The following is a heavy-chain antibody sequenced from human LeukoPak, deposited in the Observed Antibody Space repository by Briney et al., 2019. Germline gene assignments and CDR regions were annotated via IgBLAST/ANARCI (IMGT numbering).Heavy chain of an antibody. D-gene: IGHD3-22*01. Sequence: GGSLRLSCAASGFTFSSYEMNWVRQAPGKGLEWVSYISSSGSTIYYADSVKGRFTISRDNAKNSLYLQMNSLRAEDTAVYYCARESGSSGHYYFDYWGQGIQVTVSS. V-gene: IGHV3-48*03. CDR3: ARESGSSGHYYFDY. CDR2: ISSSGSTI. CDR1: GFTFSSYE. J-gene: IGHJ4*02.